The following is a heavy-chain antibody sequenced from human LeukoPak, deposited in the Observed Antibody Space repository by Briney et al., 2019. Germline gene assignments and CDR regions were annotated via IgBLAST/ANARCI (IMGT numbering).Heavy chain of an antibody. Sequence: ASVKVSCKASGYTFTRFTMHWVRQAPGQRLEWMGWINAGNGNTKYSQKFQGRVTITRDTSASTAYMELSSLRSEGTAVYYCARSSSWDLTYYFDYWGQGTLVTVSS. CDR2: INAGNGNT. J-gene: IGHJ4*02. D-gene: IGHD1-26*01. CDR3: ARSSSWDLTYYFDY. V-gene: IGHV1-3*01. CDR1: GYTFTRFT.